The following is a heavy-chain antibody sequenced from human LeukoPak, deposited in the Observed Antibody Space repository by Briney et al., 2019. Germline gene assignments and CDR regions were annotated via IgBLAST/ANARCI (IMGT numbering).Heavy chain of an antibody. V-gene: IGHV3-7*01. Sequence: GGSLRLSCAASGFTFSSYWVSWVRQAPGKGLEWVANIKQDGSEKYYVDSVKGRFTISRDNAKNSLYLQMNSLRAEDTAVYYCARLRTPGYSSSWYWRVFDYWGQGTLVTVSS. D-gene: IGHD6-13*01. CDR2: IKQDGSEK. J-gene: IGHJ4*02. CDR1: GFTFSSYW. CDR3: ARLRTPGYSSSWYWRVFDY.